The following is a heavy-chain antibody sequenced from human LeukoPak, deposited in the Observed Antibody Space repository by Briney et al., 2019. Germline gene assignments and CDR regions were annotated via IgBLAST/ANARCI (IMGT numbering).Heavy chain of an antibody. CDR3: ARGCNWNYDSDWFDP. Sequence: GRSLRPSCAASGFTFSSYAMHWVRQAPGKGLEWVAVISYDGSNKYYADSVKGRFTISRDNSKNTLYLQMNSLRAEDTAVYYCARGCNWNYDSDWFDPWGQGTLVTVSS. D-gene: IGHD1-7*01. V-gene: IGHV3-30*04. CDR2: ISYDGSNK. J-gene: IGHJ5*02. CDR1: GFTFSSYA.